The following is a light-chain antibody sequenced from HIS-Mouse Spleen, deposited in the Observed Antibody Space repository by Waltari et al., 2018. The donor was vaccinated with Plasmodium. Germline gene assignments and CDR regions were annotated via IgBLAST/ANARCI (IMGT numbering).Light chain of an antibody. CDR1: AFPKKY. J-gene: IGLJ3*02. V-gene: IGLV3-10*01. CDR3: YSTDSSGNHRV. Sequence: SYELTQPPSVSVSPGQTARITCSGDAFPKKYAYWYQQKSGQAPVPVVYEDSKGPSGIPERFSGSSSWTMATLTISGAQVEDEADYYCYSTDSSGNHRVFGGGTKLTVL. CDR2: EDS.